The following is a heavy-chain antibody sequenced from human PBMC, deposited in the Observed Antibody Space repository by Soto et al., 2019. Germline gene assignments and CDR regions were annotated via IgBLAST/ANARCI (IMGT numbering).Heavy chain of an antibody. CDR3: ACGPAYGSSWYSGSLLRVNKYCYYYGICV. V-gene: IGHV1-8*01. J-gene: IGHJ6*02. CDR1: GYTFTSYD. Sequence: GASVKVSCKASGYTFTSYDINWVRQATGQGHEWMGWMNPNSGNTGHAQKYQGRVTMTRNTSISTANMDLSSLRSKNTAMYYSACGPAYGSSWYSGSLLRVNKYCYYYGICVWGETTTVTVA. CDR2: MNPNSGNT. D-gene: IGHD6-13*01.